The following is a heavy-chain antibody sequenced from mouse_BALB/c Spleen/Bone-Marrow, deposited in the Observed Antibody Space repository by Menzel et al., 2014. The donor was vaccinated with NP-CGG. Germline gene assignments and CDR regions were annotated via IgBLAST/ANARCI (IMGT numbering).Heavy chain of an antibody. CDR3: ARSDGYRDMDY. CDR1: GYAFSSSW. J-gene: IGHJ4*01. CDR2: IYPADGDT. Sequence: QVQLQQSGPELVKPGASVKISCKASGYAFSSSWMNWVKQRPGQGLEWIGRIYPADGDTKYNGKFKGKATLTADKSSSTAYMQLSSLTSVDSAVYFCARSDGYRDMDYWGQGTSVTVSS. V-gene: IGHV1-82*01. D-gene: IGHD2-3*01.